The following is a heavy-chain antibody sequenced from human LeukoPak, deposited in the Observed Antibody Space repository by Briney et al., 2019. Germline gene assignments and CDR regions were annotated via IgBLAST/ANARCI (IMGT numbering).Heavy chain of an antibody. CDR1: GLTFSTYP. V-gene: IGHV3-23*01. Sequence: PGGSLRLSCAASGLTFSTYPMTWVRQAPGKGLEWVSTLTGSGGTTDYADSVRGRFTISRDNSKNTLHLQMNSLRAEDTAVYYCAKNWGSGSGYLTHWGQGTLVTVSS. CDR3: AKNWGSGSGYLTH. D-gene: IGHD1-26*01. CDR2: LTGSGGTT. J-gene: IGHJ4*02.